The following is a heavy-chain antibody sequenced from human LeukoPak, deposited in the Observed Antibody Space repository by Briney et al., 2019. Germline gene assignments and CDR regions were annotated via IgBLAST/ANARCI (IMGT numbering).Heavy chain of an antibody. CDR1: GFTFSSYR. D-gene: IGHD7-27*01. J-gene: IGHJ4*02. Sequence: GGSLRLSCAASGFTFSSYRMSWVRQAPGKGLEWVANIKKNGSEKYYVDSVKGRFTISRDNAKKAMYLQMNSLRAEDTAVYYCARDKWGPFDYCGQGTLVTVSS. CDR2: IKKNGSEK. CDR3: ARDKWGPFDY. V-gene: IGHV3-7*01.